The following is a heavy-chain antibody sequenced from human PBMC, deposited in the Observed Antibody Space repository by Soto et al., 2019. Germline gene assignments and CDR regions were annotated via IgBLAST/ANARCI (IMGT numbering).Heavy chain of an antibody. CDR3: EKDNWNDVGPLFDY. Sequence: EVQLLESGGGLVQPGGSLRLSCAASGFTFSSYAMSWVRQAPGKGLEWVSAISGSGGSTYYADSVKGRFTISRDNSKNTLYPQMNSLRAEDTAVYYCEKDNWNDVGPLFDYWGQGTLLTVSS. V-gene: IGHV3-23*01. J-gene: IGHJ4*02. D-gene: IGHD1-1*01. CDR1: GFTFSSYA. CDR2: ISGSGGST.